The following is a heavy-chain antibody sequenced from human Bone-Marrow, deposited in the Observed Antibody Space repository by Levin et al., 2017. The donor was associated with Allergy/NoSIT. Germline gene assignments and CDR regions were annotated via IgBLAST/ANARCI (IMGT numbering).Heavy chain of an antibody. CDR2: IYYSGTT. V-gene: IGHV4-30-4*01. J-gene: IGHJ4*02. CDR1: GGSISNGDYY. D-gene: IGHD4-17*01. CDR3: ARVQNAETKPNFHY. Sequence: SETLSLTCTVSGGSISNGDYYWSWIRQPPGKGLEWIGYIYYSGTTYYNPSLKSRVSISVDTSKNQFSLNLSSVTAADTAVYYCARVQNAETKPNFHYWGQGTLVTVSS.